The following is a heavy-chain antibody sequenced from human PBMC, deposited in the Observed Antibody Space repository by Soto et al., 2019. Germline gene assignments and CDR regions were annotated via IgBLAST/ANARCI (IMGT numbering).Heavy chain of an antibody. CDR1: GGSISSSSYY. D-gene: IGHD2-15*01. Sequence: QLQLQESGPGLVKPSETLSLTCTVSGGSISSSSYYWGWIRQPPGKGLEWIGSIYYSGSTYYNPSLKSRVTISVDTSKNQFSLKLSSVTAADTAAYYCARAQYCSGGSCYSTRYYFDYWGQGTLVTVSS. CDR2: IYYSGST. J-gene: IGHJ4*02. V-gene: IGHV4-39*01. CDR3: ARAQYCSGGSCYSTRYYFDY.